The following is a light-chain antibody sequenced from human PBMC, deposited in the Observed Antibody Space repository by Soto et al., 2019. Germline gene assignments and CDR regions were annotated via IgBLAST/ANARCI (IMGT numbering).Light chain of an antibody. CDR2: LNSDGSH. V-gene: IGLV4-69*01. J-gene: IGLJ2*01. CDR3: QTWGSGIVV. Sequence: QLVLTQSPSASDSLGASVKLTCTLSSGHSNYAIAWHQQQSEKGPRYQMKLNSDGSHSKGDGIPDRFSGSSSGAERYLTISSLQSEDEADYYCQTWGSGIVVFGGGTKLTVL. CDR1: SGHSNYA.